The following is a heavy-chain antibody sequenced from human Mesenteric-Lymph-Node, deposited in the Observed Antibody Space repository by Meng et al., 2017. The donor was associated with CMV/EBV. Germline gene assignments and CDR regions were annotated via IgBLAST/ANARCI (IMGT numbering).Heavy chain of an antibody. Sequence: SETLSLTCVVSGTSFSDYIWTWIRQSPGKGLEWIGEINHTGNTNYNPSLKSRVTMSIDTSKNQFSLELSSVSAADTAVYFCARDRKFIRNMNNWFESWGQGTLVTVSS. D-gene: IGHD4-11*01. CDR3: ARDRKFIRNMNNWFES. J-gene: IGHJ5*01. CDR1: GTSFSDYI. CDR2: INHTGNT. V-gene: IGHV4-34*01.